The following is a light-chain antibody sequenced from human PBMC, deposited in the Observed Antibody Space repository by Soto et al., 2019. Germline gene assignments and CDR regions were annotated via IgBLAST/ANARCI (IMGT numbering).Light chain of an antibody. V-gene: IGKV1-5*01. Sequence: DIQMTQSPSTLSASVGDRVTITCRASQSLNSLLAWYQQKPGRAPKLLIYDASTLQSGVPSRFSASGSGTEFTLTISSLQPDDFATYYCQQYNSYPWSFGQGTKV. J-gene: IGKJ1*01. CDR3: QQYNSYPWS. CDR2: DAS. CDR1: QSLNSL.